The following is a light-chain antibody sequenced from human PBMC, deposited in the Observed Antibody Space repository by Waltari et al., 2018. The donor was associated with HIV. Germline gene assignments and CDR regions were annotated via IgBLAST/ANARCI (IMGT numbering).Light chain of an antibody. Sequence: DIVMTQSPDSLVVSLGERATINCKSSRSVLSISNDRNYFAWYQQKSGQPPRLLIYWASSRESGVPARFSGSGSRTDFTLTINSLQAEDVAVYYCQQYYTTPLTFGGGTKVEIK. CDR2: WAS. CDR3: QQYYTTPLT. CDR1: RSVLSISNDRNY. J-gene: IGKJ4*01. V-gene: IGKV4-1*01.